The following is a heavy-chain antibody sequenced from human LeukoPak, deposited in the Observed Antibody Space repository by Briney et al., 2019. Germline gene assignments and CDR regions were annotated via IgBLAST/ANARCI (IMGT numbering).Heavy chain of an antibody. CDR2: IYYSGST. V-gene: IGHV4-59*01. D-gene: IGHD5-18*01. CDR1: GGSISSYY. J-gene: IGHJ4*02. Sequence: SETLSLTCTVSGGSISSYYWSWIRQPPGKGLEWIGYIYYSGSTNYNPSLKSRVTILVDTSKNQFSLKLSSVTAADTAVYYCARVISGYSYGHFDYWGQGTLVTVSS. CDR3: ARVISGYSYGHFDY.